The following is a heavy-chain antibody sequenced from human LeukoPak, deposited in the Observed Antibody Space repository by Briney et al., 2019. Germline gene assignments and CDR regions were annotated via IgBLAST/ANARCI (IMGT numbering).Heavy chain of an antibody. Sequence: ASVKVPCKASGYTFTSYDINWVRQATGQGLEWMGWMNPNSGNTGYAQKFQGRVTMTRNTSISTAYMELSSLRSEDTAVYYCARDFGADWYYYDGSGSPAGYYGMEVWGQGTTVTVSS. CDR1: GYTFTSYD. V-gene: IGHV1-8*01. CDR2: MNPNSGNT. CDR3: ARDFGADWYYYDGSGSPAGYYGMEV. D-gene: IGHD3-22*01. J-gene: IGHJ6*02.